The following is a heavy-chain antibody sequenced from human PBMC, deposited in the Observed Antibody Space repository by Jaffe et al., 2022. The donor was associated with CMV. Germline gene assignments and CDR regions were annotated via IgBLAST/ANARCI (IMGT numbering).Heavy chain of an antibody. V-gene: IGHV1-3*01. CDR2: INAGNGNT. CDR3: ARDSSSWYMGLDWFDP. D-gene: IGHD6-13*01. J-gene: IGHJ5*02. Sequence: QVQLVQSGAEVKKPGASVKVSCKASGYTFTSYAMHWVRQAPGQRLEWMGWINAGNGNTKYSQKFQGRVTITRDTSASTAYMELSSLRSEDTAVYYCARDSSSWYMGLDWFDPWGQGTLVTVSS. CDR1: GYTFTSYA.